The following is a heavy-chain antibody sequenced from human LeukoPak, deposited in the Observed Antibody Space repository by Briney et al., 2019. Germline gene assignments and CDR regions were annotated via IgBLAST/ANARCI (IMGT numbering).Heavy chain of an antibody. CDR1: GFTFSSYW. V-gene: IGHV3-7*01. CDR2: IKQDGSEK. D-gene: IGHD5-18*01. Sequence: AGGSLRLSCAASGFTFSSYWMTWSRQAPGKGLEWVANIKQDGSEKYYVDSVKGRFTISRDNAKNSLYLQINSLRAEDTAVYYCARDTGGGYSCYDCWGQGTLVTVSS. J-gene: IGHJ4*02. CDR3: ARDTGGGYSCYDC.